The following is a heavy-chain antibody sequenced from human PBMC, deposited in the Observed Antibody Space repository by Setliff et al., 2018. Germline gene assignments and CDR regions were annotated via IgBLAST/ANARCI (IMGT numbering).Heavy chain of an antibody. Sequence: PSETLSLTCTVPGGSISSSSYYWGWIRQPPGKGLEWIGIIYYSGSTYYNPSLESRVTISVDTSKNQFSLKLSSVTAADTAVYYCARQQQLVIGSTAYYYYGMDVWGQGTTVTVSS. CDR1: GGSISSSSYY. J-gene: IGHJ6*02. CDR2: IYYSGST. CDR3: ARQQQLVIGSTAYYYYGMDV. D-gene: IGHD6-13*01. V-gene: IGHV4-39*07.